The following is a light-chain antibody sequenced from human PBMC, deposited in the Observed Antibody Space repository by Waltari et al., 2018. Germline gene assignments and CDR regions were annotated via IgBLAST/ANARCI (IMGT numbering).Light chain of an antibody. CDR2: YDR. CDR3: QVWHAAIDPGV. Sequence: SYVLTQPPSVSVAPGETARITCGGDNIGSYSVHWYQQKPGQAPVLVIRYDRDRPSGSPERFSGSNSANTATLTISRVEAGDEANYYCQVWHAAIDPGVFGTGTEVTV. V-gene: IGLV3-21*04. J-gene: IGLJ1*01. CDR1: NIGSYS.